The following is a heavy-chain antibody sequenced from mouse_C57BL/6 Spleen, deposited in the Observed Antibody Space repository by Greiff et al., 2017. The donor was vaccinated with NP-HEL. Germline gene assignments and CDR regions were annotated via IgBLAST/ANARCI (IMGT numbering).Heavy chain of an antibody. CDR2: IDPETGGT. J-gene: IGHJ3*01. Sequence: QVQLKESGAELVRPGASVTLSCKASGYTFTDYEMHWVKQTPVHGLEWIGAIDPETGGTAYNQKFKGKDILTADKSSSPSYMELRRLTSEDSAVYYCTRWGLRRFAYWGQGTLVTVSA. CDR1: GYTFTDYE. V-gene: IGHV1-15*01. D-gene: IGHD2-4*01. CDR3: TRWGLRRFAY.